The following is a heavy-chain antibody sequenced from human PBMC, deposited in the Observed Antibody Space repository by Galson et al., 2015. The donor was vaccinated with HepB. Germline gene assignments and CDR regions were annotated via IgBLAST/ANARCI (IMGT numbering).Heavy chain of an antibody. CDR2: ITPMFGTP. D-gene: IGHD2-15*01. V-gene: IGHV1-69*13. CDR1: GYTFTDYV. CDR3: ASTSTGGNCRGGSCYFRTPYRYFYYMDV. Sequence: SVKVSCKASGYTFTDYVVNWVRQAPGQGLEWMGGITPMFGTPNFPQKFQGRVTFTADESTNTAYMELRSLRSDDTAVYYCASTSTGGNCRGGSCYFRTPYRYFYYMDVWGKGTTVTVSS. J-gene: IGHJ6*03.